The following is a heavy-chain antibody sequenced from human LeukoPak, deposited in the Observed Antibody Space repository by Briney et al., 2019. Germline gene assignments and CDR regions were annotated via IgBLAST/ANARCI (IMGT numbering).Heavy chain of an antibody. V-gene: IGHV3-74*01. J-gene: IGHJ4*02. CDR1: GFTFSSYW. CDR2: IASDGSST. CDR3: ARGRPHGNDY. D-gene: IGHD4-23*01. Sequence: GGSLRLSCAASGFTFSSYWMNWVRQAPGKELVWVSRIASDGSSTTYADSVKGRFSISRHNAKNTLYLQMNSLRVEDTAVYYCARGRPHGNDYWGQGTLVTVSS.